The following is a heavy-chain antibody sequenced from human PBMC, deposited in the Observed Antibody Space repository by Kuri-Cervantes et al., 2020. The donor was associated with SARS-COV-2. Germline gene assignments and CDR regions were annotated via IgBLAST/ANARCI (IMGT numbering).Heavy chain of an antibody. J-gene: IGHJ6*02. D-gene: IGHD3-10*01. CDR1: GFSFSSYA. V-gene: IGHV3-23*01. Sequence: GGSLRLSCAASGFSFSSYAMSWVRQAPGKGLEWVSVISGSGTGAYYADSVKGRFTISRDNSKNTLYLQMNSLRAEDTAVYYCARMVRGNYGMDVWGQGTTVTVSS. CDR3: ARMVRGNYGMDV. CDR2: ISGSGTGA.